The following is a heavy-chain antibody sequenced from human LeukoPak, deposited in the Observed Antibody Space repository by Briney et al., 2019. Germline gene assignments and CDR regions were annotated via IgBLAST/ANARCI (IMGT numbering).Heavy chain of an antibody. V-gene: IGHV1-69*06. CDR2: IIPIFDTA. D-gene: IGHD4-17*01. Sequence: ASVKVSCKASGYTFTSYDINWVRQAPGQGLEWMGGIIPIFDTANYAQKFQGRVTITVDKSTSTAYMELSSLRAEDTAVYYCARAVQVTTGGLFDYWGQGTLVTVSS. J-gene: IGHJ4*02. CDR3: ARAVQVTTGGLFDY. CDR1: GYTFTSYD.